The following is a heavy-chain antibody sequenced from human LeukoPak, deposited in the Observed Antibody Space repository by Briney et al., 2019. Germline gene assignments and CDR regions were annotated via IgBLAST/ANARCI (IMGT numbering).Heavy chain of an antibody. Sequence: GGSLRLSCAASGFTFINYAMSWVRQAPGKGLEWVSAISGSGGSTYYADSVKGRFTISRDNSKNTLYLQMNSLRAEDTAVYYCAKAESYSSSSGYFDYWGQGTLVTVSS. J-gene: IGHJ4*02. CDR1: GFTFINYA. V-gene: IGHV3-23*01. D-gene: IGHD6-6*01. CDR2: ISGSGGST. CDR3: AKAESYSSSSGYFDY.